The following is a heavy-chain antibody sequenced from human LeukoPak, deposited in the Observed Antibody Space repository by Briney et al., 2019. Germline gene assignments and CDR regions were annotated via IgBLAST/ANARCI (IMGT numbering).Heavy chain of an antibody. CDR2: MNQDGSAK. D-gene: IGHD4-17*01. V-gene: IGHV3-7*01. CDR1: GFSFSSSW. J-gene: IGHJ4*02. CDR3: ARDPAYGALDY. Sequence: GGSLTLSCAASGFSFSSSWMTWVRQAPGKGLEWVANMNQDGSAKGYVDSVKGRFTISRDNAKNSLYLQMNSLRAENTAVYYCARDPAYGALDYWGQGTLVTVPS.